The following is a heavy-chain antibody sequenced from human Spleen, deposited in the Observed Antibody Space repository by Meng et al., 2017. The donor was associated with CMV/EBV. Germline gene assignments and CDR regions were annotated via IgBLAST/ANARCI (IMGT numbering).Heavy chain of an antibody. CDR3: ARVPDSRAPEDDY. CDR1: GGTFSSYA. Sequence: TASGGTFSSYAINWVRQATGHGLEWIGNIIPMFRKTNYEQKFQGRVTITTGESSGTVFMELSSLTLDDTAIYFCARVPDSRAPEDDYWGQGTLVTVSS. J-gene: IGHJ4*02. V-gene: IGHV1-69*05. CDR2: IIPMFRKT. D-gene: IGHD6-6*01.